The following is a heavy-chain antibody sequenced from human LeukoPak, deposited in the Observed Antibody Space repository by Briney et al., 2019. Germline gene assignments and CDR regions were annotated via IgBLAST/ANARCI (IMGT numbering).Heavy chain of an antibody. CDR2: IYTSGTT. CDR1: GGSISSSNYY. D-gene: IGHD3-10*01. V-gene: IGHV4-61*02. CDR3: ARGLWFGDENPPYFDY. J-gene: IGHJ4*02. Sequence: SETLSLTCTVSGGSISSSNYYWSWIRQPAGKGLEWIGRIYTSGTTNYNPSLKSRVTISIDTSKNQFSLKLSSVTAADAAVYYCARGLWFGDENPPYFDYWGQGTLVTVSS.